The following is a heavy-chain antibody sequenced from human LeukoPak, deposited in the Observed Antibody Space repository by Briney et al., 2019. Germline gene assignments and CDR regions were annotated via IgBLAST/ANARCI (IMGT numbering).Heavy chain of an antibody. CDR2: INPNSGGT. J-gene: IGHJ5*02. Sequence: ASVKVSCKASGYTFTGYYMHWVRQAPGQGLEWMGWINPNSGGTNYAQKFQGRVTMTRDTSISTAYMELSRLRSDDTAVYYCARDNWKLSPILLWFGEFPLNWFDPWGQGTLVTVSS. CDR1: GYTFTGYY. D-gene: IGHD3-10*01. V-gene: IGHV1-2*02. CDR3: ARDNWKLSPILLWFGEFPLNWFDP.